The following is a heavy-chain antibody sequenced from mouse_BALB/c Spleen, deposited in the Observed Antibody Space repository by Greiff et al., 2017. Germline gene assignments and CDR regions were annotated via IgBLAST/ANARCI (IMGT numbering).Heavy chain of an antibody. D-gene: IGHD2-1*01. J-gene: IGHJ4*01. CDR3: AREEEGNYVSYAMDY. V-gene: IGHV5-4*02. CDR1: GFTFSDYY. CDR2: ISDGGSYT. Sequence: EVKLMESGGGLVKPGGSLKLSCAASGFTFSDYYMYWVRQTPEKRLEWVATISDGGSYTYYPDSVKGRFTISRDNAKNNLYLQMSSLKSEDTAMYYCAREEEGNYVSYAMDYWGQGTSVTVSS.